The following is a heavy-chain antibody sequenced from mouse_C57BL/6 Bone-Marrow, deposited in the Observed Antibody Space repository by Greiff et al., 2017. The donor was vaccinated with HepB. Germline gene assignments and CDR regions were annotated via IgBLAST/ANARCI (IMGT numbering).Heavy chain of an antibody. V-gene: IGHV5-9*01. D-gene: IGHD1-1*01. Sequence: EVKLMESGGGLVKPGGSLKLSCAASGFTFSSYTMSWVRQTPEKRLEWVATISGGGGNTYYPDSVKGRFTISRDNAKNTLYLQMSSLRSEDTALYYCARHITTLYYYAMDYWGQGTSVTVSS. CDR1: GFTFSSYT. CDR2: ISGGGGNT. CDR3: ARHITTLYYYAMDY. J-gene: IGHJ4*01.